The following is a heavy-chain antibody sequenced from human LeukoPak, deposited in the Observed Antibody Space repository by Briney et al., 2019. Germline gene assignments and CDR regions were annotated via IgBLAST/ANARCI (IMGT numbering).Heavy chain of an antibody. CDR3: ARSTFDFWSGYYSYYYYYMDV. J-gene: IGHJ6*03. Sequence: SETLSLTCTVSGGSISSSSYYWGWIRQPPGKGLEWIGSIYYSGSTYYNPSLKSRVTISVDTSKNQFSLKLSSVTAADTAVYYCARSTFDFWSGYYSYYYYYMDVWGKGTTVTVSS. D-gene: IGHD3-3*01. CDR1: GGSISSSSYY. V-gene: IGHV4-39*07. CDR2: IYYSGST.